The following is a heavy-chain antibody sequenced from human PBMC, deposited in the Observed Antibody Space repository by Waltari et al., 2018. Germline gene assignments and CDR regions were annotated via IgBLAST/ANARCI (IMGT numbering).Heavy chain of an antibody. V-gene: IGHV3-7*01. CDR3: ARDSAPYSNYADAIDI. CDR1: GLPCRKSW. J-gene: IGHJ3*02. CDR2: IRKEGGEE. Sequence: EVQLVESGGGLVQPGGSLRVSCVASGLPCRKSWMSGVRQAPGKGLEWVASIRKEGGEEYYVDSVKGRFTVSRNNATNSLHLHMDSLRVEDTAIYYCARDSAPYSNYADAIDIWGQGTMVIVSS. D-gene: IGHD4-4*01.